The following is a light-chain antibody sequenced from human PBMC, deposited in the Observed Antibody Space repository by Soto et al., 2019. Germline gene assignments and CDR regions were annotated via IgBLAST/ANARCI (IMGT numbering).Light chain of an antibody. V-gene: IGKV3-20*01. CDR3: QQYGSSPPIT. CDR1: QSVSSSY. CDR2: GAS. Sequence: ENVLTQSPGTPSLSPGERATLSCRARQSVSSSYLAWYQQKPGQAPRLLIYGASSRATGIPDRFSGSGSGTDFTLTISRLEPEDFAVYYCQQYGSSPPITFGQGTRLEIK. J-gene: IGKJ5*01.